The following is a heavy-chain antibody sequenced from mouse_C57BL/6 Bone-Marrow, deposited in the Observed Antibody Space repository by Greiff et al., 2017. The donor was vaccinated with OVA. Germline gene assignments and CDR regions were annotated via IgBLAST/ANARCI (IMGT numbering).Heavy chain of an antibody. J-gene: IGHJ2*01. CDR3: ARGDWDYFDY. CDR2: IYPGSGNT. CDR1: GYTFTDYY. D-gene: IGHD4-1*01. Sequence: LVESGPELVKPGASVKISCKASGYTFTDYYINWVKQRPGQGLEWIGWIYPGSGNTKFNEKFKGKATLTVDTSSSTAYMQLSSLTSEDSAVYFCARGDWDYFDYWGQGTTLTVSS. V-gene: IGHV1-84*01.